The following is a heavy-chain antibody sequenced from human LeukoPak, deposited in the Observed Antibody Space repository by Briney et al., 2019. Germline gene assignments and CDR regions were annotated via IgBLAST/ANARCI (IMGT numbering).Heavy chain of an antibody. Sequence: PGGSLRLSCVASGFTFSRYVTSWVRQAPGKGLEWVSSINGNGGSTYYADSVKGRFTISRDNSKNTLYLQMNSLRAEDTAVYYCAKDRENDFWSGYQDYWGQGTLVTVSS. V-gene: IGHV3-23*01. CDR1: GFTFSRYV. CDR2: INGNGGST. D-gene: IGHD3-3*01. CDR3: AKDRENDFWSGYQDY. J-gene: IGHJ4*02.